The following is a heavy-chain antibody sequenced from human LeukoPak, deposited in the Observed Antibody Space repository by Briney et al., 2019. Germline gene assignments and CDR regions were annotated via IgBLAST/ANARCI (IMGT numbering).Heavy chain of an antibody. CDR3: ARGSNSGYDYPFDY. V-gene: IGHV3-74*01. CDR1: GFSFSDYW. Sequence: GGSLRLSCAASGFSFSDYWMHWVRQAPGKGLVWVSRINSDGSHADYADSVKGRFTISRDNAKNTLYLQVNSLRAEDTAVYYCARGSNSGYDYPFDYWGQGTLVTVSS. D-gene: IGHD5-12*01. J-gene: IGHJ4*02. CDR2: INSDGSHA.